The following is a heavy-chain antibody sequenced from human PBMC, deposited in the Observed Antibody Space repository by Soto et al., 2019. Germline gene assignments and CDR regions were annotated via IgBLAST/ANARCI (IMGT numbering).Heavy chain of an antibody. CDR1: GGSVSSGSYY. J-gene: IGHJ3*02. V-gene: IGHV4-61*01. CDR2: IYYSGST. D-gene: IGHD3-22*01. Sequence: ETLSLTCTVSGGSVSSGSYYWSWIRQSPGKGLEWIGYIYYSGSTNYNPSLKSRVTISVDTSKNQFSLKLSSVTAADTAVYYCAASGYYDAFDIWGQGTMVTVSS. CDR3: AASGYYDAFDI.